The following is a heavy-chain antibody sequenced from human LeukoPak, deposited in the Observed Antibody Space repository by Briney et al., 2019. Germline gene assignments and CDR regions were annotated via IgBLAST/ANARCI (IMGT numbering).Heavy chain of an antibody. CDR3: ARLKYYYDSSGHRAEYFQH. Sequence: SETLSLTCTVSGGSISSYYWSWIRQPPGKGLEWIGYIYYSGSTNYNPSLKSRVTISVDTSKNQLSLKLSSVTAADTAVYYCARLKYYYDSSGHRAEYFQHWGQGTLVTASS. V-gene: IGHV4-59*01. J-gene: IGHJ1*01. D-gene: IGHD3-22*01. CDR2: IYYSGST. CDR1: GGSISSYY.